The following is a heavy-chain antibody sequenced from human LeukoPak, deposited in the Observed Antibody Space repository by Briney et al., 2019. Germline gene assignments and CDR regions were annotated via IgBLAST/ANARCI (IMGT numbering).Heavy chain of an antibody. V-gene: IGHV1-69*01. CDR2: IIPIFGTA. D-gene: IGHD6-19*01. J-gene: IGHJ4*02. Sequence: SVKVSCKASGGTFSSYAISWVRQAPGQGLEWMGGIIPIFGTANYAQKFQGRVTITADESTSTAYMELSSLRAEDTAVYYCAAPEGGWYERPFDYWGQGTLVTVSS. CDR1: GGTFSSYA. CDR3: AAPEGGWYERPFDY.